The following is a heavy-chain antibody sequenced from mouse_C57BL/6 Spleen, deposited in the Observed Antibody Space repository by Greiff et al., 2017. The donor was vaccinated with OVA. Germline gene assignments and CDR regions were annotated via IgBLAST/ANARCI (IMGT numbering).Heavy chain of an antibody. J-gene: IGHJ3*01. D-gene: IGHD1-1*01. CDR2: IYPRSGNT. CDR1: GYPLTSLG. CDR3: ARSGDYSWFAY. V-gene: IGHV1-81*01. Sequence: VMLVESGAELARPGASVKLSCKASGYPLTSLGLSWVRQRTGQGLEWIGEIYPRSGNTYYNEKFKGKATLTADKSSSTAYMELRSLTSEDSAVYFCARSGDYSWFAYWGQGTLVTVSA.